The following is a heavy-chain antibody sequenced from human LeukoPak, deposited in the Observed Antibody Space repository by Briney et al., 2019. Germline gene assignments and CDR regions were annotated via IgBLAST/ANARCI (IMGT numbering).Heavy chain of an antibody. CDR2: IYYSGST. V-gene: IGHV4-30-4*01. D-gene: IGHD3-10*01. J-gene: IGHJ4*02. Sequence: PSETLSPTCTVSGGSISSGDYYWSWIRQPPGKGLEWIGYIYYSGSTYYNPSLKSRVTISVDTSKNQFSLKLSSVTAADTAVYYCARGGLYRGFDYWGQGTLVTVSS. CDR1: GGSISSGDYY. CDR3: ARGGLYRGFDY.